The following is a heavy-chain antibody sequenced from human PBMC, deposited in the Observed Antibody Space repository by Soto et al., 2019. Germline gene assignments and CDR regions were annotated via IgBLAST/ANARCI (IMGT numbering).Heavy chain of an antibody. V-gene: IGHV1-8*01. CDR2: MNPNSGNT. D-gene: IGHD3-9*01. J-gene: IGHJ4*02. CDR1: RYTFTSYD. CDR3: ARADVLRYFVFDY. Sequence: ASVKVSCKASRYTFTSYDINWVRQATGQGLEWMGWMNPNSGNTGYAQKFQGRVTMTRNTSISTAYMELSSLRSEDTAVYYCARADVLRYFVFDYWGQGTLVTVSS.